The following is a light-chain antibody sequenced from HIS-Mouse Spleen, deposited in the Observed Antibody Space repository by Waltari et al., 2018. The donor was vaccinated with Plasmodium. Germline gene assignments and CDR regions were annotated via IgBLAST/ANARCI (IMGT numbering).Light chain of an antibody. Sequence: AIWMTQSPSLLSASTGGKVTRSCRMGQGITSYLACDQQKPGKAPELLIYASCTLQSGVPSRFSGSGSGTDFTLTISCLQSEDFATYYCQQYYSFLYTFGQGTKLEIK. CDR3: QQYYSFLYT. CDR1: QGITSY. V-gene: IGKV1D-8*02. J-gene: IGKJ2*01. CDR2: ASC.